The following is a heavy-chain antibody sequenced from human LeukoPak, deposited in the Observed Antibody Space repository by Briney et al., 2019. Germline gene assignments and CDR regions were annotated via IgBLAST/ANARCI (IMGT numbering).Heavy chain of an antibody. V-gene: IGHV1-69*04. J-gene: IGHJ4*02. Sequence: ASVEVSCKASGGTFSSYAISWVRQAPGQGLEWMGRIIPILGIANYAQEFQGRVTITADKSTSTAYMELSSLRSEDTAVYYCAVVTQKDEIDYWGQGTLVTVSS. D-gene: IGHD2-21*02. CDR3: AVVTQKDEIDY. CDR2: IIPILGIA. CDR1: GGTFSSYA.